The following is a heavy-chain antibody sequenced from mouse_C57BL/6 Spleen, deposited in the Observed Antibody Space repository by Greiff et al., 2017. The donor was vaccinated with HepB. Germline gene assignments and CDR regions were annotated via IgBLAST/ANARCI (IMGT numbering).Heavy chain of an antibody. J-gene: IGHJ4*01. CDR1: GYTFTSYG. D-gene: IGHD2-4*01. CDR3: ARYIYDYDVFAMDD. CDR2: IYPRSGNT. Sequence: QVQLQQPGAELARPGASVKLSCKASGYTFTSYGISWVKQRTGQGLEWIGEIYPRSGNTYYNEKFKGKATLTADKSSSTAYMELRSLTSEDSAVYFCARYIYDYDVFAMDDWGQGTSVTVSS. V-gene: IGHV1-81*01.